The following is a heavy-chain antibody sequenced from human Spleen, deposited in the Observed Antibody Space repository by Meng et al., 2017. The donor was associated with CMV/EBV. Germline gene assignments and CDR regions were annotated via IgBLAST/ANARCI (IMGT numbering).Heavy chain of an antibody. CDR3: ARVISAHPLDSSGWYFGY. Sequence: GESLKISCKGSGYRFTSYWIDWVRQAPGQGLEWMGWINPNSDGTKYAQKFQGRVTVTKDTSISTAYLELSRLRSNDTAVYFCARVISAHPLDSSGWYFGYWGQGTLVTVSS. J-gene: IGHJ4*02. V-gene: IGHV1-2*02. D-gene: IGHD6-19*01. CDR1: GYRFTSYW. CDR2: INPNSDGT.